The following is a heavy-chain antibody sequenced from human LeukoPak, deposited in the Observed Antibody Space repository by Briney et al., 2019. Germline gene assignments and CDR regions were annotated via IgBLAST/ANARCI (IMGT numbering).Heavy chain of an antibody. J-gene: IGHJ3*02. CDR2: INWNGGST. CDR1: GFTFDDHG. CDR3: ARGGLIQRHAFDI. D-gene: IGHD1-1*01. Sequence: GGSLRLSCAATGFTFDDHGMSWVRQVPWKGLARVSGINWNGGSTGNADSVKGRFTISRDNAKNYLYVQMNSLRGEDTALYYCARGGLIQRHAFDIWGQGTMVTV. V-gene: IGHV3-20*04.